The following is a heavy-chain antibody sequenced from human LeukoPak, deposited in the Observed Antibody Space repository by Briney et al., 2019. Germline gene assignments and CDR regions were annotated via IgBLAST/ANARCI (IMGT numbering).Heavy chain of an antibody. V-gene: IGHV4-34*01. J-gene: IGHJ4*02. CDR1: GGSFSGYY. CDR2: INHSRST. Sequence: SETLSLTCAVYGGSFSGYYWSWIRQPPGKGLEWIGEINHSRSTNYNPSLKSRVTISVDTSKNQFSLKLSSVTAADTAVYYCARVAGSGYCEYWGQGTLVTVSS. CDR3: ARVAGSGYCEY. D-gene: IGHD6-19*01.